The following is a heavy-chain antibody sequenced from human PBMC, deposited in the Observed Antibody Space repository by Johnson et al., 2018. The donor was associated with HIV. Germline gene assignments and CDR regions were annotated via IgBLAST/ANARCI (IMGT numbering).Heavy chain of an antibody. D-gene: IGHD2-21*01. J-gene: IGHJ3*02. CDR3: AKGKSVISHAFDI. Sequence: VQLVESGGGVVRPGGSLRLSCAASGFTFDDYAMHWVRPAPEEGLSLVSGISWNSGSIGYADSVKGRFTISRDNAKKSLYLQMNSLRDEDTALDYCAKGKSVISHAFDIWGQGTMVTVSS. CDR1: GFTFDDYA. V-gene: IGHV3-9*01. CDR2: ISWNSGSI.